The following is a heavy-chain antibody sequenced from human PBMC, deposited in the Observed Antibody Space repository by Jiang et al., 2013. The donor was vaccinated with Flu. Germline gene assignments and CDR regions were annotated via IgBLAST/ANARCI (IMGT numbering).Heavy chain of an antibody. CDR3: ARLPMVRGLYYYGMDV. V-gene: IGHV4-59*08. CDR1: GGSISSYY. D-gene: IGHD3-10*01. J-gene: IGHJ6*02. Sequence: GPGLVKPSETLSLTCTVSGGSISSYYWSWIRQPPGKGLEWIGYIYYSGSTNYNPSLKSRVTISVDTSKNQFSLKLSSVTAADTAVYYCARLPMVRGLYYYGMDVWGQGTTVTVSS. CDR2: IYYSGST.